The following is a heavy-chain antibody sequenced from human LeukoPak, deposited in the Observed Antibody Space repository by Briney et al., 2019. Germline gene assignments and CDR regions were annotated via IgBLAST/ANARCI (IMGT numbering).Heavy chain of an antibody. Sequence: GGSLRLSCAASGFTFSSYAMSWVRQAPGKGLEWVSAISGSGGSTYCADSVKGRFTISRDNSKNTLFLQMNSLRAEDTALYYCATGYVTKGYFDSWGQGTLVTVSS. CDR2: ISGSGGST. V-gene: IGHV3-23*01. J-gene: IGHJ4*02. CDR3: ATGYVTKGYFDS. D-gene: IGHD3-16*01. CDR1: GFTFSSYA.